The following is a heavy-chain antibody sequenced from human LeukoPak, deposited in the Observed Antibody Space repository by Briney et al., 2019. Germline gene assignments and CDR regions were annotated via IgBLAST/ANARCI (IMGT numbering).Heavy chain of an antibody. CDR3: ATQTGYSGSFFSHLDY. CDR1: GFTFSDYY. J-gene: IGHJ4*02. Sequence: GGSLRLSCAASGFTFSDYYMSWIRQAPGKGLEWLSYIDNSGITIYYADSVKGRFSISRDNAKTSLYLQMNSLRAEDTATYYCATQTGYSGSFFSHLDYWGQGTLVTVSS. V-gene: IGHV3-11*01. D-gene: IGHD1-26*01. CDR2: IDNSGITI.